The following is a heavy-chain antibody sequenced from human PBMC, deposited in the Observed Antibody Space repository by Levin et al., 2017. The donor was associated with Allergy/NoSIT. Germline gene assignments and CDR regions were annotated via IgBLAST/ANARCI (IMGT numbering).Heavy chain of an antibody. CDR3: APSGRHYCSNTSCDWLASWVEG. V-gene: IGHV4-34*01. D-gene: IGHD2-2*01. Sequence: ESLKISCAIYGGSFRGYYWSWIRQPPGKGLEWIGEITHSGSTNYHPSLKSRVTISLDTSKNQFSLKLRSVTAADTGVYYCAPSGRHYCSNTSCDWLASWVEGWGQGALVTVSS. J-gene: IGHJ4*02. CDR1: GGSFRGYY. CDR2: ITHSGST.